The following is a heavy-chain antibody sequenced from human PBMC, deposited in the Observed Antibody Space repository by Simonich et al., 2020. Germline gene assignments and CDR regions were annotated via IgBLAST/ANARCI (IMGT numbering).Heavy chain of an antibody. V-gene: IGHV1-2*02. CDR3: ARGALTGDYYYMDV. Sequence: QVQLVQSGAEVKKPGASVKVSCKAPGYTFTGYYMHWVRQVPGQGIEGMGGLNTDRGGTNYAQKFQGRVTMTRDASISTAYMELSRLRSDDTAVYYCARGALTGDYYYMDVWGKGTTVTVSS. CDR1: GYTFTGYY. J-gene: IGHJ6*03. D-gene: IGHD7-27*01. CDR2: LNTDRGGT.